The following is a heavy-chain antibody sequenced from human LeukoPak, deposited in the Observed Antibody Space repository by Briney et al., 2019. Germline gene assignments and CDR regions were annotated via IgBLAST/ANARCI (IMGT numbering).Heavy chain of an antibody. V-gene: IGHV3-7*01. D-gene: IGHD2-21*02. CDR2: INQDGSEK. Sequence: GGSLRLSCAASGFTFSNYWMTWVRQAPGMGLEWVANINQDGSEKYYVDSVKGRFTISRDNSKNTLYLQMSSLSAEDSALYYCGRVPNTGDWTVDSWGQGTLVTVSS. J-gene: IGHJ4*02. CDR1: GFTFSNYW. CDR3: GRVPNTGDWTVDS.